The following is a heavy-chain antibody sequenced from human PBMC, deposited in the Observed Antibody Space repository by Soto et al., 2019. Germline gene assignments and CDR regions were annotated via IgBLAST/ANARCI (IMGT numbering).Heavy chain of an antibody. CDR2: MNPNSGNT. CDR3: ASVGSIQLWTYWFDP. Sequence: ASVKVSCKASGYTFTSYDINWVRQATGQGLEWMGWMNPNSGNTGYAQKFQGRVTMTRNTSISTAYMELSSLRSEDTAVYYCASVGSIQLWTYWFDPWGQGTLVTVSS. V-gene: IGHV1-8*01. J-gene: IGHJ5*02. D-gene: IGHD5-18*01. CDR1: GYTFTSYD.